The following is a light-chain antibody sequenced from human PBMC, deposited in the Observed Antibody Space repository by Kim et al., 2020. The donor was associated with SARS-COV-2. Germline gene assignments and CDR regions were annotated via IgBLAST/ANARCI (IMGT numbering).Light chain of an antibody. CDR2: AAS. V-gene: IGKV1-17*03. CDR3: LQQYAYPLT. Sequence: DVQMTQSPSAMSASVGDTVTITCRASRGISNYLAWFQQKPGEVPKRLIYAASSLESGVPSRFSGSGSGTEFTLTISSLQPEDFATYYCLQQYAYPLTFGGGTKVDIK. CDR1: RGISNY. J-gene: IGKJ4*01.